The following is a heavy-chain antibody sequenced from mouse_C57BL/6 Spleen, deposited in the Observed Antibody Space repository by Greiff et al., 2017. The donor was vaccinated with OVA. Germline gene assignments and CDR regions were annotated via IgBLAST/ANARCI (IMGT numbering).Heavy chain of an antibody. D-gene: IGHD2-4*01. CDR2: IRNKANGYTT. J-gene: IGHJ4*01. CDR1: GFTFTDYY. V-gene: IGHV7-3*01. Sequence: EVQLQESGGGLVQPGGSLSLSCAASGFTFTDYYMSWVRQPPGKALEWLGFIRNKANGYTTEYSASVKGRFTISRDNSQSILYLQMNALRAEDSATYYCVRYSDYPYAMDYWGQGTSVTVSS. CDR3: VRYSDYPYAMDY.